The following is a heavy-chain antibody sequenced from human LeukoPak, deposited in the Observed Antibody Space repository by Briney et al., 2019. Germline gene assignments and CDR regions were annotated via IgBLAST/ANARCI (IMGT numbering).Heavy chain of an antibody. D-gene: IGHD2-8*02. V-gene: IGHV3-30-3*01. Sequence: GRSLRLSCAASGFTFITFNIHWVRQAPGKGLEWVAVMSYDGNNIYYADSVKGRFTISRDNSKSTLYLQMNSLRTEDTAVYYCARESLSGALGDYWGQGTLVTVSS. CDR2: MSYDGNNI. CDR3: ARESLSGALGDY. J-gene: IGHJ4*02. CDR1: GFTFITFN.